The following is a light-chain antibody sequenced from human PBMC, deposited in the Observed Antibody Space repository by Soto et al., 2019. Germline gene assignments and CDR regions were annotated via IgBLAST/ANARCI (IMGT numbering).Light chain of an antibody. V-gene: IGLV2-14*03. J-gene: IGLJ1*01. CDR3: SSYTTTNTRV. Sequence: QSALTQPASVSGSPGQSIAISCTGTSSDVGRYKSVAWYQQHPGRAPKLMMYDDSDRPLGVSDRFSGAKSGNTASPTITGLHAEDEADYYCSSYTTTNTRVFGAGTKLTVL. CDR2: DDS. CDR1: SSDVGRYKS.